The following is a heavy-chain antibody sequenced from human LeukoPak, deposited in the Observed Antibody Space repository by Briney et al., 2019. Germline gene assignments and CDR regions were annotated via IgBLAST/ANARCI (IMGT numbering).Heavy chain of an antibody. V-gene: IGHV3-23*01. D-gene: IGHD3-3*01. J-gene: IGHJ4*02. Sequence: PGGSLRLSCAASGFTFSSYAMSWVRQAPGKGLEWVSAISGSGGSTYYADSVKGRFTISRDNSKNTLYLQMNSLRAEDTAVYYCAKFPYDFWSGYFGYYFDYWGQGTLVTVSS. CDR1: GFTFSSYA. CDR2: ISGSGGST. CDR3: AKFPYDFWSGYFGYYFDY.